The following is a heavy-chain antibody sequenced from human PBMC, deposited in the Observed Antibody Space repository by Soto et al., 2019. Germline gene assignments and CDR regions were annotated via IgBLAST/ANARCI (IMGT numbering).Heavy chain of an antibody. CDR1: GFPFHSYI. CDR2: IAGGGHTI. D-gene: IGHD6-19*01. Sequence: GGSLRLSCAASGFPFHSYIMNWVRQAPGRGLEWISYIAGGGHTIYYADSVKGRFTISRDDAKSSLYLQMNSLRDDDTAIYFCARDPISGSFDYWGQGTLVTVSS. CDR3: ARDPISGSFDY. V-gene: IGHV3-48*02. J-gene: IGHJ4*02.